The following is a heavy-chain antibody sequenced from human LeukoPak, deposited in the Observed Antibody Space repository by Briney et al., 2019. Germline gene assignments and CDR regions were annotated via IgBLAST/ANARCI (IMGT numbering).Heavy chain of an antibody. CDR1: GYTFTSYY. V-gene: IGHV1-46*01. CDR2: INPSGGST. CDR3: ARTSGIAVAGHKYYFDY. Sequence: GASVKVSCKASGYTFTSYYMHLVRQAPGQGLEWMGIINPSGGSTSYAQKFQGGVTMTRDTSTSTVYMELSSLRSEDTAVYYCARTSGIAVAGHKYYFDYWGQGTLVTVSS. D-gene: IGHD6-19*01. J-gene: IGHJ4*02.